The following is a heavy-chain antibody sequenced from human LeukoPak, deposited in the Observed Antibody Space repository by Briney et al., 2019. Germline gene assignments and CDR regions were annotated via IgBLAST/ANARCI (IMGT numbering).Heavy chain of an antibody. CDR2: IYYSGST. Sequence: PSETLSLTCTVSGGSVSSGSYYWSWVRQPPGKGLEWIGYIYYSGSTNYNPSLKSRVTISVDTSKKHFSLKLSSVTAADTAVYYCARTQGGYSYGNFDYWGQGTLVTVSS. V-gene: IGHV4-61*03. J-gene: IGHJ4*02. D-gene: IGHD5-18*01. CDR3: ARTQGGYSYGNFDY. CDR1: GGSVSSGSYY.